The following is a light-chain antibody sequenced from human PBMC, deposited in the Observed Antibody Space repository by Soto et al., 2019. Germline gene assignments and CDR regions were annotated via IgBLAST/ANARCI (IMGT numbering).Light chain of an antibody. Sequence: QSVLTQPPSASGSPGQSVTIPCTGTSSDVGGYNSVSWYQQHPGKVPKLMIYEVSKRPSGVPDRFSGSKSVNTASLTVSGLQAEDEADYYCSSYAGSNNFVFGGGTKLTVL. J-gene: IGLJ2*01. CDR2: EVS. CDR1: SSDVGGYNS. CDR3: SSYAGSNNFV. V-gene: IGLV2-8*01.